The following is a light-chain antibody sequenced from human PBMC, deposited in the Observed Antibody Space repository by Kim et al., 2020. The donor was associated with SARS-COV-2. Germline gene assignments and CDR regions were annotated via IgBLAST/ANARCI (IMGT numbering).Light chain of an antibody. Sequence: PGERATLSCRASQSVSNNYLGWYQQRPGQAPRLLIYGASSRTTGIPDRFSGSGSGTDFTLTISRLEPEDYAVYYCQQYGSSPRTFGQGTKLEI. CDR3: QQYGSSPRT. CDR1: QSVSNNY. V-gene: IGKV3-20*01. J-gene: IGKJ2*01. CDR2: GAS.